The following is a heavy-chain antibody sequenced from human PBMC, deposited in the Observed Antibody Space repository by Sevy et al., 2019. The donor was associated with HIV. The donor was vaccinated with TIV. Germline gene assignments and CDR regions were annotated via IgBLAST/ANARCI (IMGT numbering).Heavy chain of an antibody. D-gene: IGHD1-26*01. CDR3: ARDLLVGSTYVFDI. J-gene: IGHJ3*02. CDR1: GFTFSNYN. Sequence: GGSLRISCAASGFTFSNYNMNWVRQAPGEGLKWVSSISSSSADIYYTDSVKGRFTVSRDNSRKSLFLQMNGLSAEDTDLYYCARDLLVGSTYVFDIRGRGTMVTVSS. V-gene: IGHV3-21*01. CDR2: ISSSSADI.